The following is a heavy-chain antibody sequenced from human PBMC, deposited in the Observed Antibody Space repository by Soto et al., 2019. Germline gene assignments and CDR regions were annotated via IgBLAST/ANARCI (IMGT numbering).Heavy chain of an antibody. Sequence: PGESLKISSKTSGYTFNTYWIGWVRQMPGKGLEWMGIIYPLNSDTRYSPSFQGQVTLSADKSISTTYLQWSSLKASDTAMYYCARRDNSGFTDYWGQGTLVTVSS. CDR3: ARRDNSGFTDY. CDR2: IYPLNSDT. J-gene: IGHJ4*02. CDR1: GYTFNTYW. V-gene: IGHV5-51*01. D-gene: IGHD3-22*01.